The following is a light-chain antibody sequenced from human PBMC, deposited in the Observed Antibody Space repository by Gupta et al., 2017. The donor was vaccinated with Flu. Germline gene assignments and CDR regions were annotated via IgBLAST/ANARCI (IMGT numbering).Light chain of an antibody. CDR1: SSDVGGYNY. V-gene: IGLV2-8*01. CDR3: SSYAGNTYV. CDR2: EVS. Sequence: QSALTQPPSASGSPGQSVTISCPGTSSDVGGYNYVSWYQQHPGKAPKVMIYEVSKRPAGVPDRFSGSKSGNTASLTVSGLQAEDEADYYCSSYAGNTYVFGTGTKVTVL. J-gene: IGLJ1*01.